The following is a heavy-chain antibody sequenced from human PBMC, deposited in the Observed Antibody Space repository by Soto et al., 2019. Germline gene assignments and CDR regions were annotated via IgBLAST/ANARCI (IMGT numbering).Heavy chain of an antibody. J-gene: IGHJ6*02. CDR1: DFAFRLHG. CDR2: IWHDGTRK. D-gene: IGHD3-10*01. CDR3: ARDRSSSYSYAMDL. V-gene: IGHV3-33*01. Sequence: QVHLVESGGGVVQPGGSLTLSCAVSDFAFRLHGIHWVRHTPGKGLYWVAMIWHDGTRKYFRDSVRGRFTISRDGAKNTDNLQLTNLRGDNSALYFCARDRSSSYSYAMDLWGQGTTVTVSS.